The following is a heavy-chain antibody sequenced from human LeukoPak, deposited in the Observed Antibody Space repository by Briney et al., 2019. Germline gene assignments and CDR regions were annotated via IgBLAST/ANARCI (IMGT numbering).Heavy chain of an antibody. D-gene: IGHD1-26*01. V-gene: IGHV1-69*01. CDR2: IIPIFGTA. CDR1: GGTFSSYA. CDR3: ARSPSGSYDYSYYFDY. Sequence: GASVRVSCKASGGTFSSYAISWVRQAPGQGLEWMGGIIPIFGTANYAQKFQGRVTVTADESTSTAYMELSSLRSEDTAVYYCARSPSGSYDYSYYFDYWGQGTLVTVSS. J-gene: IGHJ4*02.